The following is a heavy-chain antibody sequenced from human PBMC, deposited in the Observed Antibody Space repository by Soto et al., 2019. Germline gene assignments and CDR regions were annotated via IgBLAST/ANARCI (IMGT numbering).Heavy chain of an antibody. J-gene: IGHJ6*02. D-gene: IGHD6-6*01. V-gene: IGHV5-10-1*01. CDR3: AMCIAARPLGYYYGMDV. CDR2: IDPSDSYT. CDR1: GYSFTSYW. Sequence: PEESLKISCKGSGYSFTSYWISWVRQMTWKGLEWMGRIDPSDSYTNYSPSFQGHVTISADKSISTAYLQWSSLKASDTAMYYCAMCIAARPLGYYYGMDVWGQGTTVTVSS.